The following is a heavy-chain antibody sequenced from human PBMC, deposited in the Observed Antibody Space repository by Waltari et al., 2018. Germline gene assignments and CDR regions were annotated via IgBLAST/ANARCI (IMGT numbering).Heavy chain of an antibody. CDR2: INPNSGGT. CDR3: ARDGYCSSTSCYGGGYWYYYGMDV. CDR1: GYTFTGYY. Sequence: QVQLVQSGAEVKKPGASVKVSCKASGYTFTGYYMHWVRQAPGQGLEWMGRINPNSGGTNYAQKFQGRVTMTRDTSISTAYMELSRLRSDDTAVYYCARDGYCSSTSCYGGGYWYYYGMDVWGQGTTVTVSS. D-gene: IGHD2-2*01. V-gene: IGHV1-2*06. J-gene: IGHJ6*02.